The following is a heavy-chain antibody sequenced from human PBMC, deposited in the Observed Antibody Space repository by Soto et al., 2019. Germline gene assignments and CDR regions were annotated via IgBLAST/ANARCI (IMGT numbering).Heavy chain of an antibody. CDR3: ARGFAWGEFDPPYFDF. D-gene: IGHD1-26*01. V-gene: IGHV3-30*04. CDR2: ISYDGRNK. Sequence: QVQLVASGGGVVQPGRSLRLSCAASGFVFRDYAMHWVRQAPGKGLEWVALISYDGRNKYYADSVRGRFSISRENSKKTVSLQMDSLRPEDTAMYFWARGFAWGEFDPPYFDFWGRGTLVAVSS. J-gene: IGHJ4*02. CDR1: GFVFRDYA.